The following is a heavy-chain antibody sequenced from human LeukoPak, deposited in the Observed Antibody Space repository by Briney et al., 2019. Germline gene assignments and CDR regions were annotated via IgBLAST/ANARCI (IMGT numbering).Heavy chain of an antibody. J-gene: IGHJ4*02. Sequence: GGSLRLSCAASGFTFSSYWMSWVRQAPGKGLEWVANIKQDGSDKYYVDSVKGRFTISRDNAKNSLYLQMNSLRAEDTAVYYCARFSEVGATHFDYWGQGTLVTVSS. CDR1: GFTFSSYW. D-gene: IGHD1-26*01. CDR3: ARFSEVGATHFDY. CDR2: IKQDGSDK. V-gene: IGHV3-7*01.